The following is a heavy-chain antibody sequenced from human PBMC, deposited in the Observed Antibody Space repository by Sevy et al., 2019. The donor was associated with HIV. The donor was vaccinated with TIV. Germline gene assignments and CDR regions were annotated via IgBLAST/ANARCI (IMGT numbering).Heavy chain of an antibody. V-gene: IGHV3-74*01. CDR2: ISSDGSFT. CDR3: TRDQSGSFDY. J-gene: IGHJ4*02. D-gene: IGHD3-10*01. Sequence: GGSLRLPCAASGFTFSSYLIHWVRQAPGKGLVWVSHISSDGSFTNYADSVKGRFTISRDNAKNTLYLQINSLRTEDTAMYYCTRDQSGSFDYWGQGTLVTVSS. CDR1: GFTFSSYL.